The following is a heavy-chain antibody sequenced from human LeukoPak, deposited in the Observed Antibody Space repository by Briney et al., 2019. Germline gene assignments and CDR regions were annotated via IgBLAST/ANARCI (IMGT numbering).Heavy chain of an antibody. CDR2: IYYSGST. J-gene: IGHJ3*02. CDR1: GGSISSGGYY. CDR3: ARHGGVVRGQGSDAFDI. D-gene: IGHD3-10*01. Sequence: SQTLSLTCTVSGGSISSGGYYWSWIRQPPGKGLEWIGYIYYSGSTKYNPSLKSRVSISLDTSKNQFSLKLTSVTAADTAVYYCARHGGVVRGQGSDAFDIWGQGTMVTVSS. V-gene: IGHV4-61*08.